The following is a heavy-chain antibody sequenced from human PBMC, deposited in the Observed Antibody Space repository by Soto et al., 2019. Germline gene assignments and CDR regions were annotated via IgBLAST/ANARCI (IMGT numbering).Heavy chain of an antibody. J-gene: IGHJ4*02. V-gene: IGHV1-8*01. D-gene: IGHD3-10*01. Sequence: ASVKVSCKASGHTFTSYDINWVRQAPGHGLEWMGWINPDSGNISYAQKFQGRVTMTRDTAIRTAYMEVSRLRSDDTAAYYCARGRASGSYYLLDYWGQGTLVTVSS. CDR1: GHTFTSYD. CDR3: ARGRASGSYYLLDY. CDR2: INPDSGNI.